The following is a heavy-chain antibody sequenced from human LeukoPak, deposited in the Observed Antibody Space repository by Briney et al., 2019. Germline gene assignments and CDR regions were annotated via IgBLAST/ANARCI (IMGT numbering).Heavy chain of an antibody. D-gene: IGHD6-19*01. V-gene: IGHV4-34*01. Sequence: SETLSLTCAVYGGSFSGYYWSWIRQPPGKGLEWIGDINQSGSTNYNPSLKSRVTISVDTSTNQFSLKLSSVTAAATAVYYCARGITPTLNGAGRGAFAISGPGKIVTVSS. CDR2: INQSGST. J-gene: IGHJ3*02. CDR1: GGSFSGYY. CDR3: ARGITPTLNGAGRGAFAI.